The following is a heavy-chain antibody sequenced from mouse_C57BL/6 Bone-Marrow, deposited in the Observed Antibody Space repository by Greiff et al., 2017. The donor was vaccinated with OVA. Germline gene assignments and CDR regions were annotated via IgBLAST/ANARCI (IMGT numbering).Heavy chain of an antibody. CDR1: GYAFTNYL. D-gene: IGHD1-1*01. J-gene: IGHJ2*01. CDR3: ARDHYYGSSSFDY. V-gene: IGHV1-54*01. Sequence: VQLQQSGAELVRPGTSVKVSCKASGYAFTNYLIEWVKQRPGQGLEWIGVINPGSGGTNYNEKFKGKATLTADKSSSTAYMQLSSLTSEDSAVYFCARDHYYGSSSFDYWGQGTTLTVSS. CDR2: INPGSGGT.